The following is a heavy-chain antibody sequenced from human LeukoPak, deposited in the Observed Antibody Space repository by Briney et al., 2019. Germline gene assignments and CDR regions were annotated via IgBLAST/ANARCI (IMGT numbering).Heavy chain of an antibody. J-gene: IGHJ5*02. CDR1: GYTFTGYY. Sequence: ASVKVSCKASGYTFTGYYMHWVRQAPGQGLEWMGWINPNSGGTNYAQKFQGRVTMTRDTSISTAYMELSRLRSDDTAVYYCARAADYDILTGYLPGGFDPWGQGTLVTVSS. D-gene: IGHD3-9*01. CDR2: INPNSGGT. V-gene: IGHV1-2*02. CDR3: ARAADYDILTGYLPGGFDP.